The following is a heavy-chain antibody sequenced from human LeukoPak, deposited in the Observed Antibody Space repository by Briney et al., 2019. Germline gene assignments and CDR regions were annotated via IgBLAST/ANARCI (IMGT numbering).Heavy chain of an antibody. Sequence: SETLSLTCAVYGGSFSGYYWSWIRQPPGKGLEWIGEINHSGSTNYNPSLKSRVTISVDTSKNQFSLKLSSVTAADTAVYYCARVTAVRGVKSDWFDPWGQGTLVTVSS. CDR3: ARVTAVRGVKSDWFDP. CDR2: INHSGST. V-gene: IGHV4-34*01. CDR1: GGSFSGYY. J-gene: IGHJ5*02. D-gene: IGHD3-10*01.